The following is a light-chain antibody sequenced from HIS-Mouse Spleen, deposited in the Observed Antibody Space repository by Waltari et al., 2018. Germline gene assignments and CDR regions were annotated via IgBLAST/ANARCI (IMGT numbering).Light chain of an antibody. V-gene: IGLV3-10*01. J-gene: IGLJ2*01. CDR1: AFPKKY. CDR3: YSTDSSGNHRV. Sequence: SYELTQPPSVSVSPGQTARLTCSGDAFPKKYAYWYQHKSGQAPGLVIYEDSKRPSGIPERFSGSSSGTMATLTISGAQVEDEADYYCYSTDSSGNHRVFGGGTKLTVL. CDR2: EDS.